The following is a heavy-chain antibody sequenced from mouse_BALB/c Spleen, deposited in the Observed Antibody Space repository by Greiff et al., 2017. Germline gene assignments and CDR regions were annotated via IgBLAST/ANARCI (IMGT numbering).Heavy chain of an antibody. CDR2: IYPSDSYT. J-gene: IGHJ2*01. CDR1: GYTFTSYW. V-gene: IGHV1-69*02. CDR3: TIWYYFDY. Sequence: QVQLQQSGAELVRPGASVKLSCKASGYTFTSYWINWVKQRPGQGLEWIGNIYPSDSYTNYNQKFKDKATLTVDKSSSTAYMQLSSPTSEDSAVYYCTIWYYFDYWGQGTTLTVSS.